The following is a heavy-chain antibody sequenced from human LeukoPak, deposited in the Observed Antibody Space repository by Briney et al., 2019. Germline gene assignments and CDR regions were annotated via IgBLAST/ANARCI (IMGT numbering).Heavy chain of an antibody. CDR1: GFTFSSYA. D-gene: IGHD1-26*01. CDR2: INQDGSEK. CDR3: ARGGSYLSAFDI. J-gene: IGHJ3*02. Sequence: GGSLRLSCAASGFTFSSYAMSWVRQAPGKGLEWVANINQDGSEKYFVDSVKGRFTISRDNAKNSLYLQMNSLRVEDTAVYYCARGGSYLSAFDIWGQGTMVTVSS. V-gene: IGHV3-7*04.